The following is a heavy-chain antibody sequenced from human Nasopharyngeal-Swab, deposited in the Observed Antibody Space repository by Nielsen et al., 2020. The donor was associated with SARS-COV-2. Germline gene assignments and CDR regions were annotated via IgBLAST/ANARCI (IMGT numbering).Heavy chain of an antibody. D-gene: IGHD3-10*01. V-gene: IGHV4-34*01. CDR1: GGSFSGYY. CDR3: ARGVWFGELSTNYYYYYGMDV. CDR2: INHSGST. J-gene: IGHJ6*02. Sequence: SETLSLTCAVYGGSFSGYYWSWIRQPPGKGLEWIGEINHSGSTNYHPSLKSRVTISVDTSKNQFSLKLSSVTAADTAVYYCARGVWFGELSTNYYYYYGMDVWGQGTTVTVSS.